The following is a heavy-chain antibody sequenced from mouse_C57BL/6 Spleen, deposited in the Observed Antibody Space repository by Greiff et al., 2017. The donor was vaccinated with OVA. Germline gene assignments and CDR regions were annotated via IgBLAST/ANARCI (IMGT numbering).Heavy chain of an antibody. D-gene: IGHD4-1*01. Sequence: EVQRVESGPGLVKPSQSLSLTCSVTGYSITSGYYWNWIRQFPGNKLEWMGYLRYDGSNNYNPSLKNRISITRDTSKNQFFLKLNSVTTEDTATYYCARELGPYAMDDWGQETSVTVSS. V-gene: IGHV3-6*01. CDR1: GYSITSGYY. J-gene: IGHJ4*01. CDR2: LRYDGSN. CDR3: ARELGPYAMDD.